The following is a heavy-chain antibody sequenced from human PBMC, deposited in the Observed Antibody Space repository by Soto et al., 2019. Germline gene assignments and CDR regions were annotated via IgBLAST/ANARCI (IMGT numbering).Heavy chain of an antibody. CDR2: ISAHNGNT. J-gene: IGHJ4*02. V-gene: IGHV1-18*01. CDR1: GYTFSSYH. Sequence: QIQLVQSGAEVKKPGASVKVSCKASGYTFSSYHITWVRQAPGQGLEWMGWISAHNGNTNYAQNLPGRVTMTTDPSTSTAYMELRSLRSDDTAVYYGARDLPPVDYWGQGTLVTVSS. CDR3: ARDLPPVDY.